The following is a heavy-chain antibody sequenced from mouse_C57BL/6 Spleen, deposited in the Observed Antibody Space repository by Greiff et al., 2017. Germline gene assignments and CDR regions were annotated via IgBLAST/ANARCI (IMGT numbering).Heavy chain of an antibody. CDR3: ARDDYGAY. D-gene: IGHD2-4*01. Sequence: VQLQQSGAELARPGASVKLSCKASGYTFTSYGISWVKQRPGQGLEWIGEIYPRSGNTYYNEKFKGKATLTADKSSSTAYMELRSLTSEDSAVYFCARDDYGAYWGQGTLVTVSA. CDR1: GYTFTSYG. V-gene: IGHV1-81*01. J-gene: IGHJ3*01. CDR2: IYPRSGNT.